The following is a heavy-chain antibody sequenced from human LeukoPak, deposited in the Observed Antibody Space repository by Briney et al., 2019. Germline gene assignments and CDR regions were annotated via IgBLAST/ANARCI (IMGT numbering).Heavy chain of an antibody. D-gene: IGHD3-22*01. CDR3: ARDDLYYYDSSGHSDAFDI. V-gene: IGHV4-4*02. Sequence: PSETLSLTCAVSGGSISSSNWWSWVRQPPGKGLEWIGEIYHSGSTNYNPSLKSRVTISVDTSKNQFSLRLTSVTAADTAVYYCARDDLYYYDSSGHSDAFDIWGQGTMVTVSS. CDR1: GGSISSSNW. J-gene: IGHJ3*02. CDR2: IYHSGST.